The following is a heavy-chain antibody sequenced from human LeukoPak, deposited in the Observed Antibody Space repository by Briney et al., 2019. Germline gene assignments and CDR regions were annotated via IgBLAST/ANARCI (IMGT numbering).Heavy chain of an antibody. CDR1: GFTFSSYA. CDR2: IGGSGGST. CDR3: AKGGHVTSAATFDY. Sequence: GGSLRLSCAASGFTFSSYAMSWVRQAPGEGLEWVSTIGGSGGSTHYPDSVKGRFTISRDNSKNTLYLQMNSLRAEDTAVYYCAKGGHVTSAATFDYWGQGTLVTVSS. J-gene: IGHJ4*02. D-gene: IGHD2-2*01. V-gene: IGHV3-23*01.